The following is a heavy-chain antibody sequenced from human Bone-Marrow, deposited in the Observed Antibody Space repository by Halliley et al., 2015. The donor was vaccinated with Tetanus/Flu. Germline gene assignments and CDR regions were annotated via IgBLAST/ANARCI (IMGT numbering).Heavy chain of an antibody. D-gene: IGHD3-16*01. CDR2: AYYSGSN. CDR3: AASPRSDWARGGSWFDP. CDR1: GGSIGITYW. V-gene: IGHV4-4*02. J-gene: IGHJ5*02. Sequence: TLSLTCAVSGGSIGITYWWSWVRQPPGKGLEWIGEAYYSGSNNYNPSLKSRVAISVDKSKNEFSLRLTSMTAADTAVYYCAASPRSDWARGGSWFDPWGQGILVIVSP.